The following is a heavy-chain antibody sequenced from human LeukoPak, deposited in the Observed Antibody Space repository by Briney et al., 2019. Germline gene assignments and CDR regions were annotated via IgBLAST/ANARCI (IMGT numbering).Heavy chain of an antibody. CDR3: ARETVATAWDYFDY. CDR1: GFTFSSYW. V-gene: IGHV3-7*01. Sequence: PGGSLRLSCAASGFTFSSYWMSWVRQAPGKGLEWVANIKQDGSEKYYVDSVKGRFTISRDNAKNSLYLQMYSLRAEDTAVYYCARETVATAWDYFDYWGQGTLVTVSS. CDR2: IKQDGSEK. D-gene: IGHD5-12*01. J-gene: IGHJ4*02.